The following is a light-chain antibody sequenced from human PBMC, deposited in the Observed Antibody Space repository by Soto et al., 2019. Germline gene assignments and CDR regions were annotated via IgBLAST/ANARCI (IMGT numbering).Light chain of an antibody. CDR1: QSIGRF. V-gene: IGKV1-5*01. Sequence: DIQMTQSPSTLSASVGDRVTITCRASQSIGRFLAWYQHQPGKAPKLLIYDASTLESGVPSRFSGTGSGTEFTFSTTRLKTEALGTYYCQQCYMGWTFGQGTKVDIK. J-gene: IGKJ1*01. CDR2: DAS. CDR3: QQCYMGWT.